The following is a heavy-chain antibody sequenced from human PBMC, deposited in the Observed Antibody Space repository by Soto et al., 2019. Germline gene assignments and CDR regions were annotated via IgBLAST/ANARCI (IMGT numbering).Heavy chain of an antibody. Sequence: TGGSLRLSCTASGFTFSSYEMTWVRQAPGKGLEWVSYISSSGGTIHYADSVKGRFTVSRDNAKNSLYLQMNSPRAEDTAVYYCAGYWYANTGYYPAFDYWGQGARVTVSS. J-gene: IGHJ4*02. CDR3: AGYWYANTGYYPAFDY. D-gene: IGHD3-9*01. V-gene: IGHV3-48*03. CDR2: ISSSGGTI. CDR1: GFTFSSYE.